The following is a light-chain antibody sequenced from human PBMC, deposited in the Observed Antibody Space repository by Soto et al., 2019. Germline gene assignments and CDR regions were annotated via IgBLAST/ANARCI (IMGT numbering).Light chain of an antibody. CDR1: RSDVGAYNY. V-gene: IGLV2-14*01. CDR3: SSFTSRFTFV. Sequence: QSALTQPASVSGSPGQSIAISCTGTRSDVGAYNYVSWYQQHPGKAPKLMISEVTNRPSGVSDRFSGSKSGNTASLTISGLQADDDADYYCSSFTSRFTFVFGTGTKLTVL. J-gene: IGLJ1*01. CDR2: EVT.